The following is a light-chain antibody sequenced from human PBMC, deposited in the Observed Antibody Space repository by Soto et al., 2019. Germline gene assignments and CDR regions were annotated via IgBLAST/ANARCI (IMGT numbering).Light chain of an antibody. CDR2: EVS. Sequence: QSALTQPASVSGPPGQSITISCTGTSSDVGGYNYVSWYQQHPGKAPKLMIYEVSNRPSGVSNRFSGSKSGNTASLTISGLQAEDEADYYCSSYTSSSTPIVFGTGTKSPS. J-gene: IGLJ1*01. V-gene: IGLV2-14*01. CDR1: SSDVGGYNY. CDR3: SSYTSSSTPIV.